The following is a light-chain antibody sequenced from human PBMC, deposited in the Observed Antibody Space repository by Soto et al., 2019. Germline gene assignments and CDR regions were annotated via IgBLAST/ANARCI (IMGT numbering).Light chain of an antibody. V-gene: IGKV3-15*01. J-gene: IGKJ4*01. CDR3: QQYNSWPLT. CDR2: GAS. CDR1: QSVSSN. Sequence: EIVITQSPATLSVSPVERATLSCRASQSVSSNLAWYQQKPGQAPRLLIYGASTRATGVPARFSGSGSGTEFTLTISSLQSEDFAVYYCQQYNSWPLTFGGGTKVDIK.